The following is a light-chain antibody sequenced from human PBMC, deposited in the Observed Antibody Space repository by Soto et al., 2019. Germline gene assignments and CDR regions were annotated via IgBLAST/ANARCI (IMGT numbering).Light chain of an antibody. J-gene: IGKJ5*01. CDR3: QQYNTWLSIS. Sequence: EIVLTQSPGTLSLSPGERATLSCRASQSVGSSYLAWYQQKPGQAPRLLIYDTSTRAAGIPARFTGSGSGTDFTLTISSLQSEDFAVYYCQQYNTWLSISFGQGTRLEIK. CDR2: DTS. V-gene: IGKV3-15*01. CDR1: QSVGSSY.